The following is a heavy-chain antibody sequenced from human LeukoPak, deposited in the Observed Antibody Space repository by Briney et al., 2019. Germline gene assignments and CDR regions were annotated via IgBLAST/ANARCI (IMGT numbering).Heavy chain of an antibody. V-gene: IGHV3-30*02. J-gene: IGHJ4*02. CDR1: GFTFSDYA. CDR3: AKEAFVCSGYYPLDY. Sequence: GGSLRLSCAASGFTFSDYAMHWVRQAPGKGLEWLTFIRYDGSNKYYADSLKGRFTISRDNSKNTLYLQMNSLRAEDTAVYYCAKEAFVCSGYYPLDYWGQGTLVTVSS. CDR2: IRYDGSNK. D-gene: IGHD3-3*01.